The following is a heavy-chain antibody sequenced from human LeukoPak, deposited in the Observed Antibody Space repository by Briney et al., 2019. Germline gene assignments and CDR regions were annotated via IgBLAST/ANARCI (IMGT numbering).Heavy chain of an antibody. CDR1: GYTFTSYD. CDR3: AKVGRVVAATDYYYGMDV. CDR2: MNPNSGNT. V-gene: IGHV1-8*01. J-gene: IGHJ6*02. D-gene: IGHD2-15*01. Sequence: ASVKVSCKASGYTFTSYDINWVRQATGQGLEWMGWMNPNSGNTGYAQKFQGRVTMTRNTSISTAYTELSSLRSEDTAVYYCAKVGRVVAATDYYYGMDVWGQGTTVTVSS.